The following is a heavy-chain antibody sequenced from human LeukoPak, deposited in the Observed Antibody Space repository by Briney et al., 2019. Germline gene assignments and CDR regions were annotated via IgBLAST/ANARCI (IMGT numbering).Heavy chain of an antibody. D-gene: IGHD2-15*01. J-gene: IGHJ4*02. CDR2: IKQDGSEK. CDR1: GFTFSSYW. Sequence: TGGSLRLSCAASGFTFSSYWMSWVRQAPGKGREWVANIKQDGSEKYYVDSVKGRFTISRDNAKNSLYLQMNSLRAEDTAVYYCAREKSQGYCSGGSCSNLDYWGQGTLVTVSS. V-gene: IGHV3-7*01. CDR3: AREKSQGYCSGGSCSNLDY.